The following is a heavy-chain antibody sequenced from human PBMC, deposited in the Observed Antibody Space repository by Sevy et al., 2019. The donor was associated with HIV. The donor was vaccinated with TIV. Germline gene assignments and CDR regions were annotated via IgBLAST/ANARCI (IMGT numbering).Heavy chain of an antibody. V-gene: IGHV3-30-3*01. D-gene: IGHD2-8*01. J-gene: IGHJ3*02. Sequence: GGSLRLSCAASGFTFSSYAMHWVRQAPGKGLEWVAVISYDGSNKYYAHSVKGRFSISRDNSKNTLYLQMNSLRAEDTAVYYCARDRGARLKVPFDIWGQGTMVTVSS. CDR3: ARDRGARLKVPFDI. CDR2: ISYDGSNK. CDR1: GFTFSSYA.